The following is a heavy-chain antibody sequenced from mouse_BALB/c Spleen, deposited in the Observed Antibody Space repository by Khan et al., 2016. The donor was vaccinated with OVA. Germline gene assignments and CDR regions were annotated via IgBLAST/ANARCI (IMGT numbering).Heavy chain of an antibody. Sequence: EVQLVESGGDLVKPGGSLKLSCAASGFTFSSYSMSWVRQTPDKRLEWVATISSGGDYTYYPDSVKGRFTISRDNARNTLYLQMSSLKSEDTAMYYGASHLTGSFAYWGQGNLVTVSA. D-gene: IGHD4-1*01. CDR3: ASHLTGSFAY. CDR1: GFTFSSYS. J-gene: IGHJ3*01. V-gene: IGHV5-6*01. CDR2: ISSGGDYT.